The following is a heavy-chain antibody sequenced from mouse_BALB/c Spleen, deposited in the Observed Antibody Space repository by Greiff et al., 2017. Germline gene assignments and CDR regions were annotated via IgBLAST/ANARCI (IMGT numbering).Heavy chain of an antibody. D-gene: IGHD3-2*01. CDR2: INPYNGAT. J-gene: IGHJ3*01. Sequence: VQLQQSGPELVKPGASVKISCKASGYSSTGYYMHWVKQSHVKSLEWIGRINPYNGATSYNQNFKDKASLTVDKSSSTAYMELHSLTSEDSAVYYCARGDSSGYWFAYWGQGTLVTVSA. CDR1: GYSSTGYY. CDR3: ARGDSSGYWFAY. V-gene: IGHV1-31*01.